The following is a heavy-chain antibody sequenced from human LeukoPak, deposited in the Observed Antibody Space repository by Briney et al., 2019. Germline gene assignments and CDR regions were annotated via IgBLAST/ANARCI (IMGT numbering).Heavy chain of an antibody. Sequence: GGSLRLSCAASGFTFSSYAMSWVRQAPGKGLEWVSAISGSGGSTYYADSVKGRFTISRDNSKNTLYLQMSSLRAEDTAVYYCAKDLYSSSWTFDYWGQGTLVTVSS. CDR2: ISGSGGST. D-gene: IGHD6-13*01. V-gene: IGHV3-23*01. J-gene: IGHJ4*02. CDR3: AKDLYSSSWTFDY. CDR1: GFTFSSYA.